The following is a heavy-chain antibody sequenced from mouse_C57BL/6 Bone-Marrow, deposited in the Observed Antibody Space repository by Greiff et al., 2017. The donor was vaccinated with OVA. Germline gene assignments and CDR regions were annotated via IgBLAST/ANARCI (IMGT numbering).Heavy chain of an antibody. CDR3: AREHYSNPHWYLDV. J-gene: IGHJ1*03. CDR1: GYSFTGYY. CDR2: INPSTGGT. V-gene: IGHV1-42*01. D-gene: IGHD2-5*01. Sequence: VQLKESGPELVKPGASVKISCKASGYSFTGYYMNWVKQSPEKSLEWIGEINPSTGGTTYNQKFKAKATLTVDKSSSTAYMQLKSLTSEDSAVYYCAREHYSNPHWYLDVWGTGTTVTVSS.